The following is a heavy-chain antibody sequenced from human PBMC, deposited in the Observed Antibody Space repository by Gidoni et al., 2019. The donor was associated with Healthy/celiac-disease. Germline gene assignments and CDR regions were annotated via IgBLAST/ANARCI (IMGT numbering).Heavy chain of an antibody. V-gene: IGHV3-23*01. CDR3: PKEGGRWLQTLNNWFDP. J-gene: IGHJ5*02. CDR2: ISGSGGST. CDR1: GVTGSSYA. D-gene: IGHD5-12*01. Sequence: EVQLLESGGGLVQAGRSVRLSCAACGVTGSSYARCWVRQARGKGVEWVSAISGSGGSTYYADSVKGRFTISRDNSKNTLYLQMNSLRAEDTAVYYCPKEGGRWLQTLNNWFDPWGQGTLVTVSS.